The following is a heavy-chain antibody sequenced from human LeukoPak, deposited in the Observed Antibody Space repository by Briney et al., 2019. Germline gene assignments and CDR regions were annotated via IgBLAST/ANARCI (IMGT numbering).Heavy chain of an antibody. D-gene: IGHD3-3*01. Sequence: ASVKVSCKASGYTFTSYDINWVRQATGQGLEWMGWMSPNSGNTGYAQKFQGRVTMTRNTSISTAYMELSSLRSEGTAVYYCARRAYDFWSGFQIYGMDVWGQGTTVTVSS. CDR1: GYTFTSYD. J-gene: IGHJ6*02. CDR3: ARRAYDFWSGFQIYGMDV. CDR2: MSPNSGNT. V-gene: IGHV1-8*01.